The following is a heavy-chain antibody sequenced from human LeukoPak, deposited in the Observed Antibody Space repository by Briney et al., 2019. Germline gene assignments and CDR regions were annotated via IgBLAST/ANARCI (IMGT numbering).Heavy chain of an antibody. V-gene: IGHV3-30*04. J-gene: IGHJ4*02. CDR3: AKDHYYDSSGYAHY. CDR1: GFTFSSYA. CDR2: ISYDGSNK. D-gene: IGHD3-22*01. Sequence: GGSLRLSCAASGFTFSSYAMHWVRQAPGKGLEWVAVISYDGSNKYYADSVKGRFTISRDNSKNTLYLQMNSLRAEDTAVYYCAKDHYYDSSGYAHYWGQGTLVTVSS.